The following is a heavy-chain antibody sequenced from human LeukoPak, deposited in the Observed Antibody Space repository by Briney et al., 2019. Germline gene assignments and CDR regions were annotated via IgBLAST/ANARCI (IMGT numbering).Heavy chain of an antibody. CDR1: GYTFTSYD. D-gene: IGHD6-13*01. Sequence: GASVKVSCKASGYTFTSYDINWVRQATGQGLEWMGWMNPNSGNTGYAQKFQGRVTMTRNNSISTAYMELSSLRSEDTAVYYCARGIAAAEVWFDPWGQGTLVTVSS. J-gene: IGHJ5*02. V-gene: IGHV1-8*01. CDR2: MNPNSGNT. CDR3: ARGIAAAEVWFDP.